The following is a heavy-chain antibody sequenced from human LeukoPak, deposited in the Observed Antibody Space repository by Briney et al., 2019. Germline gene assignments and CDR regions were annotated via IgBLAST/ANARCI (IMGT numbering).Heavy chain of an antibody. CDR2: IRYDGSNK. J-gene: IGHJ4*02. Sequence: TGGSLRLSCAASGFTFSSYGMHWVRQGPGKGLEWVAFIRYDGSNKNYADSVKGRFTISRGNAKKSLYLQMNSLRTEDTAVYYCVRALYDGSGYYSHFDYWGQGTLVTVSS. D-gene: IGHD3-22*01. V-gene: IGHV3-30*02. CDR1: GFTFSSYG. CDR3: VRALYDGSGYYSHFDY.